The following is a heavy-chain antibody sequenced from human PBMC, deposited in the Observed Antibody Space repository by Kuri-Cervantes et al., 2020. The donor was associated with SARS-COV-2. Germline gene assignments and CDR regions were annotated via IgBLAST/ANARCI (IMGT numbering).Heavy chain of an antibody. CDR2: IYHSGSS. D-gene: IGHD2-2*01. V-gene: IGHV4-38-2*01. Sequence: SQTLSLTCAVSGYSIGSGYYWGWIRQPPGKGLEWIGSIYHSGSSYFNPSLKSRVMISVDMSTNQFSLKLSSVTTADTAVYYCARLDYCTSTACLDYWGQGTLVTVSS. CDR3: ARLDYCTSTACLDY. CDR1: GYSIGSGYY. J-gene: IGHJ4*02.